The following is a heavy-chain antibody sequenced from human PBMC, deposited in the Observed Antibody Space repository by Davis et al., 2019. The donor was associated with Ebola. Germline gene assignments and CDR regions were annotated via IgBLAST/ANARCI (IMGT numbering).Heavy chain of an antibody. Sequence: GGSLRLSCAASGFTFSSYSMNWVRQAPGKGLEWVSSISSSSSYIYYADSVKGRFTISRDNAKNSLYLQMNSLRAEDTAVYYCARDDGLCISTSCYRDLFYYYYGMDVWGQGTTVTVSS. CDR1: GFTFSSYS. V-gene: IGHV3-21*01. J-gene: IGHJ6*02. CDR2: ISSSSSYI. D-gene: IGHD2-2*02. CDR3: ARDDGLCISTSCYRDLFYYYYGMDV.